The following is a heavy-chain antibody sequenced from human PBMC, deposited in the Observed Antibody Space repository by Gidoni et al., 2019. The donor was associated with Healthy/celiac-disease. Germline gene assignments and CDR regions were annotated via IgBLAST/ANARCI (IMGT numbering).Heavy chain of an antibody. V-gene: IGHV3-33*01. CDR2: IWYDGSNK. CDR3: ARDSTRTGPTTGWFDP. CDR1: GFTFSSYG. D-gene: IGHD2-8*02. J-gene: IGHJ5*02. Sequence: QVQLVESGGGVVQPGRSLRLSCAASGFTFSSYGMHWVRQAPGKGLEWVAVIWYDGSNKYYADSVKGRFTISRDNSKNTLYLQMNSLRAEDTAVYYCARDSTRTGPTTGWFDPWGQGTLVTVSS.